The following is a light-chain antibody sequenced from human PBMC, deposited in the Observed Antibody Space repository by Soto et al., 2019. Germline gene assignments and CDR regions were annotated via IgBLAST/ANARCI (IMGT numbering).Light chain of an antibody. J-gene: IGKJ1*01. CDR2: GLS. CDR1: QRITT. V-gene: IGKV3-20*01. Sequence: EIVRTQSPATLSVAPGERATLSCRASQRITTVAWYQQKPGQAPRLLIYGLSIRAPGVPARFSVSGSGTDFTLTISRLEPEDFAVYFCQQYGRPPHTFGLGTKVDIK. CDR3: QQYGRPPHT.